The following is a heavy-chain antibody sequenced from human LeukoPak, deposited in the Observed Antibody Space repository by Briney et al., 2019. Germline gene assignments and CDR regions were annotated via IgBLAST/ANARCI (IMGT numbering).Heavy chain of an antibody. CDR1: GFTFSSYA. D-gene: IGHD3-10*01. J-gene: IGHJ1*01. CDR3: ARVSGPGMNEYFHL. CDR2: INTGGGST. Sequence: GGSLRLSCAASGFTFSSYAMTWVRQAPGKGLEWVSVINTGGGSTNYADSVKGRFTLSRDNAKNTLYLQMNSLRAEDTAVYYCARVSGPGMNEYFHLWGQGTLVTVSS. V-gene: IGHV3-23*01.